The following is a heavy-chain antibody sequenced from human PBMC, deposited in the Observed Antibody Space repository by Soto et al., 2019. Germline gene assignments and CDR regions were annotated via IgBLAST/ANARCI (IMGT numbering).Heavy chain of an antibody. CDR1: GGSISRGGYY. CDR2: IYYSGST. V-gene: IGHV4-31*03. CDR3: ARVRTGEDNVFRYFDWLPRGMDV. J-gene: IGHJ6*02. Sequence: SETLSLTCTVSGGSISRGGYYWSWIRQHPGKGLEWIGYIYYSGSTYYNPSLKSRVTISVDTSKNQFSLKLSSVTAADTAVYYCARVRTGEDNVFRYFDWLPRGMDVWGQGTTVTVS. D-gene: IGHD3-9*01.